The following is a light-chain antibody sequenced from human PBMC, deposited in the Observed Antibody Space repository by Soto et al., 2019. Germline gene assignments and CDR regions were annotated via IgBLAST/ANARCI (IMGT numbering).Light chain of an antibody. V-gene: IGLV2-14*01. Sequence: QSALTQPASVSGSPGQSIAISCTVSSSDIGDYNYVSWYQQHPGKAPKLMIYDVSNRPSGVSNRFSGSMSGNTASLTISGLQPEDEADYYCSSYTGSSTVVFGGGTKLTVL. CDR3: SSYTGSSTVV. CDR1: SSDIGDYNY. J-gene: IGLJ2*01. CDR2: DVS.